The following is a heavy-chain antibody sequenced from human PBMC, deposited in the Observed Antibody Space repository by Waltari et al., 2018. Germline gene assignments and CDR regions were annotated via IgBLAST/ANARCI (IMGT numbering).Heavy chain of an antibody. CDR1: GFTFADYA. CDR3: AKNPQGGDYYFDY. V-gene: IGHV3-43D*03. D-gene: IGHD3-10*01. J-gene: IGHJ4*02. Sequence: EVQLVESGGVVVQPGGSLRLSCAASGFTFADYAIHWVRQAPGKGLEWVSLISWDGGSTYYADSVKGRFTISRDNSKNSLYLQMNSLRAEDTALYYCAKNPQGGDYYFDYWGQGTLVTVSS. CDR2: ISWDGGST.